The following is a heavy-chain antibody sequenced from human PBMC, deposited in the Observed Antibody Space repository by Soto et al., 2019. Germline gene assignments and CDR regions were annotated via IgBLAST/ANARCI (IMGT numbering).Heavy chain of an antibody. CDR2: IIPIFGTA. V-gene: IGHV1-69*13. D-gene: IGHD2-15*01. Sequence: ASVKVSCKASGGTFSSYAISWVRQAPGQGLEWMGGIIPIFGTANYAQKFQGRVTITADESTSTAYMELSSLRSEDTAVYYCAREVRYCSGGSCYSESVRLDPWGQGTLVTVSS. J-gene: IGHJ5*02. CDR3: AREVRYCSGGSCYSESVRLDP. CDR1: GGTFSSYA.